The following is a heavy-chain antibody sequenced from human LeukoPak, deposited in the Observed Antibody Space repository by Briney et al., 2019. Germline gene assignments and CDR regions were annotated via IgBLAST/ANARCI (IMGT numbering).Heavy chain of an antibody. CDR3: ARGRQQLVRYNWFDP. J-gene: IGHJ5*02. CDR1: GYTFTSYD. D-gene: IGHD6-13*01. CDR2: MNPNSGNT. V-gene: IGHV1-8*01. Sequence: ASVKVSCKASGYTFTSYDINWVRQATGQGLEWMGWMNPNSGNTGYAQKFQGRVTMTRNTSISTAYMELSSLGSEDAAVYYCARGRQQLVRYNWFDPWGQGTLVTVSS.